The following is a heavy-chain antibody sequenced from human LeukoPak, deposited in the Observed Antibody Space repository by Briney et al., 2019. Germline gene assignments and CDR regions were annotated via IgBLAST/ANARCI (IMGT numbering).Heavy chain of an antibody. Sequence: RSLRLSCAASGFTFSSYAMHWVRQAPGKGLEWVAVISYDGSNKYYADSVKGRFTISRDNSKNTLYLQMNSLRAEDTAVYYCAKDTAMTTVTAAIDYWGQGTLVTVSS. V-gene: IGHV3-30-3*01. CDR1: GFTFSSYA. CDR2: ISYDGSNK. J-gene: IGHJ4*02. CDR3: AKDTAMTTVTAAIDY. D-gene: IGHD4-17*01.